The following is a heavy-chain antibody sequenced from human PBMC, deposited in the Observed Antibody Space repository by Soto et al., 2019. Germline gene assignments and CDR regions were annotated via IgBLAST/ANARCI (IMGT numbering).Heavy chain of an antibody. CDR2: INTKNGDT. J-gene: IGHJ4*02. D-gene: IGHD5-12*01. Sequence: ASVKVSCKASGYTFTSYGINWVRQAPGQGLEWMGWINTKNGDTNYAQNLQGRLTMTTDTSTSTAYMELRSLRSDDTAVYYCAREDGYNLSAYWGQGTLVTVSS. CDR3: AREDGYNLSAY. V-gene: IGHV1-18*01. CDR1: GYTFTSYG.